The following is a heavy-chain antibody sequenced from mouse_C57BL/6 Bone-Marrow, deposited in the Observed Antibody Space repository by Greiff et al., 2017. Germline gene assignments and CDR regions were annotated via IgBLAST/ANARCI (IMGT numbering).Heavy chain of an antibody. CDR1: GYTFTSYW. D-gene: IGHD2-4*01. J-gene: IGHJ3*01. Sequence: VHVKQSGTVLARPGASVKMSCKTSGYTFTSYWMHWVKQRPGQGLEWIGAIYPGNSDTSYNQKFKGKAKLTAVTSASTAYMELSSLTNEDSAVYYCTNDYEGPWFAYWGQGTLVTVSA. CDR2: IYPGNSDT. V-gene: IGHV1-5*01. CDR3: TNDYEGPWFAY.